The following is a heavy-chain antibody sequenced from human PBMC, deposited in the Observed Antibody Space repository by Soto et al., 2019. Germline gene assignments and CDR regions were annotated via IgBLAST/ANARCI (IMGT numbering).Heavy chain of an antibody. J-gene: IGHJ4*02. CDR2: IWYDGSNK. CDR3: AREGKDIVATIRPYYFDY. Sequence: QVQLVESGGGVVQPGRSLRLSCAASGFTFSSYGMHWVRQAPGKGLEWVAVIWYDGSNKYYADSVKGRFTISRDNSKNRLNLQMNSLRAEDTAVYYCAREGKDIVATIRPYYFDYWGQGTLVTVSS. V-gene: IGHV3-33*01. D-gene: IGHD5-12*01. CDR1: GFTFSSYG.